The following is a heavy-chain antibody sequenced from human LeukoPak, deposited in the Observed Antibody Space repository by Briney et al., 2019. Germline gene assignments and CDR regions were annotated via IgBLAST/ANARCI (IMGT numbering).Heavy chain of an antibody. D-gene: IGHD3-22*01. CDR1: GGSFSGYY. V-gene: IGHV4-34*01. Sequence: SETLSLTCAVYGGSFSGYYWSWIRQPPGKGLEWIGEINHSGSTNYNPSLKSRVTISVDTSKNQFSLKLSSVTAADTAVYYCARTPYYYDSWGQGTLVTVSS. CDR3: ARTPYYYDS. J-gene: IGHJ4*02. CDR2: INHSGST.